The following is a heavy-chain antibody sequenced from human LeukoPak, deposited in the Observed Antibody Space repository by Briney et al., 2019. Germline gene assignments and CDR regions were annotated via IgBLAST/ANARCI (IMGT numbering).Heavy chain of an antibody. D-gene: IGHD4-11*01. CDR3: ARNYYSNYYYYDMDV. CDR2: IIPILGIA. CDR1: GGTFSSYA. Sequence: TSVMVSCKASGGTFSSYAISWVRQAPGQGLEWMGRIIPILGIANYAQKFQGRVTITADKSQSTAYMELSSLRSEDTAVYYCARNYYSNYYYYDMDVWGQGTTVTVSS. V-gene: IGHV1-69*04. J-gene: IGHJ6*02.